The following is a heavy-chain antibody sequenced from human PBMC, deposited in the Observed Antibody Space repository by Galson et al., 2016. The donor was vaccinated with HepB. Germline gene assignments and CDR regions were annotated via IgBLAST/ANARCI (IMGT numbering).Heavy chain of an antibody. J-gene: IGHJ4*02. CDR3: ARAERPYYYDSSGSIDY. D-gene: IGHD3-22*01. CDR1: GYTFTSFA. Sequence: SVKVSCKASGYTFTSFAMHWVRQAPGQRLEWMGWINAGQTNTQYLQNLQARLTITSDTSESTAYMELSSLRSEDTAVYYCARAERPYYYDSSGSIDYWGQGTLVTVSS. CDR2: INAGQTNT. V-gene: IGHV1-3*01.